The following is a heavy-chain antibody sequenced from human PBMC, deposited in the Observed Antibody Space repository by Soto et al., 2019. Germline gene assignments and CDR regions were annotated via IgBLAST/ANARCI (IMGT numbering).Heavy chain of an antibody. J-gene: IGHJ4*02. Sequence: PGGSLRLSCVASGFTFSDYFMSWIRQAPGKGLEWLAYISSSGETIYYADSVKGRFTISRDNAKNSLYVQMNSLRDEDTAVYYCARRAVAVVYFDYWGQGTPVTVSS. CDR2: ISSSGETI. D-gene: IGHD2-15*01. CDR3: ARRAVAVVYFDY. V-gene: IGHV3-11*01. CDR1: GFTFSDYF.